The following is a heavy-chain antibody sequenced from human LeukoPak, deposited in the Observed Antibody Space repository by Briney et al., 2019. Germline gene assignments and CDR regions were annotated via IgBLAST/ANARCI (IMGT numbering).Heavy chain of an antibody. CDR1: GFPFSSYS. J-gene: IGHJ4*02. Sequence: PGGPLRLSCAASGFPFSSYSMNWLPQAPGKGLEGVSSISGNNNYIYYADSVGGRFTISRDNDRDSLFLQMDTLRAEATAEYYCARDPHKPGQIDYWGQGTLVTVSS. CDR3: ARDPHKPGQIDY. V-gene: IGHV3-21*01. CDR2: ISGNNNYI.